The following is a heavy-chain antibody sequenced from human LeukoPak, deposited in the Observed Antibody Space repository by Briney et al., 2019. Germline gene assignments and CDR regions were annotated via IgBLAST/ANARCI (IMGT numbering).Heavy chain of an antibody. J-gene: IGHJ5*02. CDR1: GYTFTGYY. CDR3: ARERQQLPNWFDP. Sequence: GASVKVSCKASGYTFTGYYMHWVRQAPGQGLEWMGWINPNSGGTNYAQKFQGRVTMTRDTSISTAYMELSRLRSDATAVYYCARERQQLPNWFDPWGQGTLVTVSS. D-gene: IGHD6-13*01. V-gene: IGHV1-2*02. CDR2: INPNSGGT.